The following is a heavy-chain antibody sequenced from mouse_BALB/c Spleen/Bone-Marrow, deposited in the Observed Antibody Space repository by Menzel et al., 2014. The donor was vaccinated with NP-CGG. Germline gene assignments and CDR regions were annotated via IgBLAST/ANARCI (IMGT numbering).Heavy chain of an antibody. Sequence: EVQLVESGGGLVKPGGYLKLSCAASGFTFSIYGMPWVRQTPQKRLEWVATISGDGSHTYYLDSVKGRFTISRDNAKNNLYLQMSSLRSEDTALYYCARPNMITGAMDYWGQGTSVTVSS. J-gene: IGHJ4*01. CDR3: ARPNMITGAMDY. CDR2: ISGDGSHT. V-gene: IGHV5-9-2*01. D-gene: IGHD2-4*01. CDR1: GFTFSIYG.